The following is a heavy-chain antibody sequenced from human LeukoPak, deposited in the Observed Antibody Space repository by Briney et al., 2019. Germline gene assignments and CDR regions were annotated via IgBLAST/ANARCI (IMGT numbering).Heavy chain of an antibody. D-gene: IGHD6-19*01. Sequence: SQTLSLTCAISGDSVSSNISAWHWIRQSPSRGLEWLGRTYYRSKWYNDYVVSVKSRITINPDTSKNQFSLQLSSVTPDDTAVYYCARDQTGGWLFDYWGQGTLVTVSS. CDR2: TYYRSKWYN. V-gene: IGHV6-1*01. CDR1: GDSVSSNISA. J-gene: IGHJ4*02. CDR3: ARDQTGGWLFDY.